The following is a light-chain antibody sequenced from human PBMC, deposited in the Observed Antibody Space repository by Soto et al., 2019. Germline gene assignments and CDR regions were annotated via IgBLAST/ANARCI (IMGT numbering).Light chain of an antibody. V-gene: IGKV4-1*01. J-gene: IGKJ1*01. CDR3: QQYYSTPPRT. CDR1: QSVLYSSNNKNY. Sequence: DIVMTLSPDSLAVSLGERATINCKSSQSVLYSSNNKNYLAWYQQKPGQPPKLLIYWASTRESGVPDRFSGSGSGTDFTLTISSLQAEDVAVYYCQQYYSTPPRTFGQGTKVDIK. CDR2: WAS.